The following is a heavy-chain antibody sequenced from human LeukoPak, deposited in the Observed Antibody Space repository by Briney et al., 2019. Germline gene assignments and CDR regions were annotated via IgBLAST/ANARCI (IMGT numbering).Heavy chain of an antibody. V-gene: IGHV3-7*01. J-gene: IGHJ6*02. D-gene: IGHD2-15*01. CDR3: ASESPYCSGGSCPRKYYYYGMDV. CDR1: GFTFSSYW. CDR2: IKQDGSEK. Sequence: GASLRLSCAASGFTFSSYWMSWVRQAPGKGLEWVANIKQDGSEKYYVDSVKGRFTISRDNAKNSLYLQMNSLRAEDTAVYYCASESPYCSGGSCPRKYYYYGMDVWGQGTTVTVSS.